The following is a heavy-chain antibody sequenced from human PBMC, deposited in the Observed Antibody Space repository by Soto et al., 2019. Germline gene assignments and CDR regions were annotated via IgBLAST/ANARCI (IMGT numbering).Heavy chain of an antibody. CDR2: VHHSEST. V-gene: IGHV4-61*01. Sequence: SETLSLTCTVSRVSISSVSISSSYWSWIRQSPGKGLEWIGSVHHSESTSYHPSLKSRVTISVDTSKNQLSLRLRSVTAADAAVYYCARIPYSSASFDYWGQGNLVTVSS. CDR1: RVSISSVSISSSY. D-gene: IGHD6-19*01. J-gene: IGHJ4*02. CDR3: ARIPYSSASFDY.